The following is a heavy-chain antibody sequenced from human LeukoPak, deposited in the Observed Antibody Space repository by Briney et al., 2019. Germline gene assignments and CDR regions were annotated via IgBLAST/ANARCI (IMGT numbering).Heavy chain of an antibody. J-gene: IGHJ6*02. Sequence: GGSLRLSCAASGFSFSSFGMHWVRQAPGGGLEWVTIVGYDESIKYYADSVKDRFTISRDNSRNTVHLQMNSLRAEDTAVYYCARGSGGYQYLMDVWGQGATVIVSS. V-gene: IGHV3-33*01. D-gene: IGHD2-15*01. CDR1: GFSFSSFG. CDR3: ARGSGGYQYLMDV. CDR2: VGYDESIK.